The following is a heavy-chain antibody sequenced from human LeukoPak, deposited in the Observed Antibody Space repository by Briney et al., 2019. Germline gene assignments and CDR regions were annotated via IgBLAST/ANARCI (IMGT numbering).Heavy chain of an antibody. Sequence: GGSLRLSCAASGFTFSSYGMHWVRQAPGKGLEWVAFIRFDGSNQYYGDSVKGRFTISRDNAKNSLYLQMNSLRAEDTAVYYCARGLPRMVSSSGRYYMDVWGKGTTVTVSS. CDR2: IRFDGSNQ. CDR1: GFTFSSYG. J-gene: IGHJ6*03. D-gene: IGHD6-13*01. V-gene: IGHV3-30*02. CDR3: ARGLPRMVSSSGRYYMDV.